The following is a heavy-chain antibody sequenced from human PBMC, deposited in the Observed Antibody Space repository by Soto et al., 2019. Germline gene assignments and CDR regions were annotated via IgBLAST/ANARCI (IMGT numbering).Heavy chain of an antibody. J-gene: IGHJ4*02. D-gene: IGHD3-16*01. Sequence: EVQLVESGGGLVQPGGSLRLSWTASGFTFSSYWMSWVRQAPGKGLGWVANIKEDGSGKYYVDSVKGRFSISRDNARNSLYLQMNSLRVEDTAVYYCVRVGRLGGYWGQGALVTVSS. CDR3: VRVGRLGGY. CDR1: GFTFSSYW. V-gene: IGHV3-7*03. CDR2: IKEDGSGK.